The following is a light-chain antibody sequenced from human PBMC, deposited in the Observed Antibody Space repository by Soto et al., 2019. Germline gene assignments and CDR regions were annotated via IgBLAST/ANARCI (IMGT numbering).Light chain of an antibody. CDR3: QQRADWPIN. J-gene: IGKJ5*01. V-gene: IGKV2-40*01. CDR2: AAS. CDR1: QILFDSDDGTTY. Sequence: DIVMTQTPLSLPVTPGAPASISFMSSQILFDSDDGTTYLDWYQQKPGKVPKLLIYAASSLRSGVPSRISGSGSGTDFTLTISSLEPDDFAVYYCQQRADWPINFGQGTRLEI.